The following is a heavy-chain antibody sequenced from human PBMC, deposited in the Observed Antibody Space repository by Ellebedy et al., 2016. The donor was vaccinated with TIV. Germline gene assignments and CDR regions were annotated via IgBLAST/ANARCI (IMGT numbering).Heavy chain of an antibody. J-gene: IGHJ4*02. Sequence: PGGSLRLSCAASGISLRSYAMSWVRQAPGKGLEWVSAISGNGDTTYYADSVKGRFTISRDNSKNTLYLQMDGLRVDDTDVYYCATRFGEGIQLWGGFDQWGQGTLVTVSS. D-gene: IGHD3-10*01. CDR1: GISLRSYA. CDR2: ISGNGDTT. CDR3: ATRFGEGIQLWGGFDQ. V-gene: IGHV3-23*01.